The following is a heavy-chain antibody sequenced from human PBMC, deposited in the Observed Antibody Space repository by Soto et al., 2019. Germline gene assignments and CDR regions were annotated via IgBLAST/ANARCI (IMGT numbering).Heavy chain of an antibody. CDR2: INTDGSGI. CDR3: STWAPRDY. J-gene: IGHJ4*02. Sequence: PGGSLRLSCVASGFTFSRDWMHWVRKAPGKGLVWVSRINTDGSGITYADSVKGRFTISRDNAKNTLYLQMNSLRVEDTAIYYCSTWAPRDYWGRGTLVTVSS. D-gene: IGHD7-27*01. CDR1: GFTFSRDW. V-gene: IGHV3-74*01.